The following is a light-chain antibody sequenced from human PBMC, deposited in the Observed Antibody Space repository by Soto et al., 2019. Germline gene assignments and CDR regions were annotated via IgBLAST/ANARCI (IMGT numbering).Light chain of an antibody. V-gene: IGKV1-16*01. CDR2: AAT. CDR1: EAISNY. J-gene: IGKJ4*01. CDR3: HQYSTYPLT. Sequence: DIQMTQSPSSLSASVGDSVTITCRASEAISNYLVWLQQKPGQPPKSLIYAATTLASGVPSRYRGGGSRTDFALTINGLQPEEFATYYCHQYSTYPLTFGGGTRVEI.